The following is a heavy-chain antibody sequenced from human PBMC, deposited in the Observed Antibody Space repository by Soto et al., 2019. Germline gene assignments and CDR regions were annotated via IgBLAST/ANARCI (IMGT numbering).Heavy chain of an antibody. CDR3: ARGVYDAYLDY. Sequence: SETLSLTCTVSGDSMTKNYRSWSMTNYYYWSWIRQTPGKGLEWSGYVESSGRTEYKPSLASRVTLSLDSSQNQFSLTLRSVTTADRALYVCARGVYDAYLDYWGQGIPVTVSS. J-gene: IGHJ4*02. V-gene: IGHV4-61*08. CDR2: VESSGRT. CDR1: GDSMTKNYRSWSMTNYYY. D-gene: IGHD3-22*01.